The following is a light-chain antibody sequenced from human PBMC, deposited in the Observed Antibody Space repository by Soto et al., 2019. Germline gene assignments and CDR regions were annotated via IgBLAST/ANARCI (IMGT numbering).Light chain of an antibody. J-gene: IGKJ5*01. CDR2: DAS. CDR1: EDISKF. V-gene: IGKV1-33*01. Sequence: DIQMSQFSASLSASVGDRVSITCQASEDISKFLNWYQQTEGKAPNVLIYDASNLQTGVPSRFSGSGSRTHFIFPLSRLQPEDSVTYFCQQYDSLPITFGQGTRLDI. CDR3: QQYDSLPIT.